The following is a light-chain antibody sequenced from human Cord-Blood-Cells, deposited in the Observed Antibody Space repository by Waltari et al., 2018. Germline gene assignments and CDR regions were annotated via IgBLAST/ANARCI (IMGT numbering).Light chain of an antibody. CDR3: AAWDDSLSGYV. V-gene: IGLV1-47*01. Sequence: QSVLTQPTSASGTPGQRVTLSCSGSSSTIGSNYVYWYQQLPGTAPKLLIYRNNQRPSGVPDRFSGSKSGTSASLAISGLRSEDEADYYCAAWDDSLSGYVFGTGTKVTVL. J-gene: IGLJ1*01. CDR1: SSTIGSNY. CDR2: RNN.